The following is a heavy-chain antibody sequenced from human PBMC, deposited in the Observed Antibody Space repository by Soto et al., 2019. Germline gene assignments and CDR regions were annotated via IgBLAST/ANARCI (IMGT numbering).Heavy chain of an antibody. J-gene: IGHJ5*02. Sequence: SETLSLTCTVSGGSISSYYWGWIRQPPGKGLEWIGTMYYSGSTYYNASLKSRVTISVDTPKNQFSLRLSSVTTADTAVYYCARHGRDNWFDPWGQGTLVTVSS. CDR2: MYYSGST. CDR1: GGSISSYY. V-gene: IGHV4-39*01. CDR3: ARHGRDNWFDP. D-gene: IGHD1-26*01.